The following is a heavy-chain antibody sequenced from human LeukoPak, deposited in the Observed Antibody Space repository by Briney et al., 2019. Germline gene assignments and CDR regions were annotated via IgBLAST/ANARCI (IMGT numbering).Heavy chain of an antibody. D-gene: IGHD3-9*01. CDR1: GGTFSSYA. CDR2: IIPNGGGT. Sequence: GASVKVSCKASGGTFSSYAISWVRQAPGQGPEWMGWIIPNGGGTNYAQKFQDRVAMTRDTSINTAYMELSSLTYDDTAVYYCARGVLIQGRGAFDIWGQGAMVTVSS. J-gene: IGHJ3*02. CDR3: ARGVLIQGRGAFDI. V-gene: IGHV1-2*02.